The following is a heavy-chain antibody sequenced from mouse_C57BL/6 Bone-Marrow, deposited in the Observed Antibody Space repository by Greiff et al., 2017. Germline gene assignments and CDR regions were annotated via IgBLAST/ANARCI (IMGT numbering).Heavy chain of an antibody. CDR3: AQCSCCYGSPAWFAY. J-gene: IGHJ3*01. D-gene: IGHD1-1*01. V-gene: IGHV14-2*01. Sequence: VQLQQSGAELVKPGASVKLSCTASGFNITDYYMHWVKQRTEQGLEWIGRIDPEDGETKYAPQFPGKATITAATSSNTAYLQLSSLTSEDTAVYYCAQCSCCYGSPAWFAYWGQGTLVTVSA. CDR1: GFNITDYY. CDR2: IDPEDGET.